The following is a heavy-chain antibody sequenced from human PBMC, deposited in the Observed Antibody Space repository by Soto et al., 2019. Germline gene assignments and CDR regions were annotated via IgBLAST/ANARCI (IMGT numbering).Heavy chain of an antibody. Sequence: SETLSLTCTVSGGSISSSSYYWGWIRQPPGKGLEWIGSIYYSGSTYYNPSLKSRVTISVDTSKNQFSLKLSSVTAADTAVYYCARHPGGTMVRGVIPYYYYYYMDVWGKGTTVTVSS. CDR3: ARHPGGTMVRGVIPYYYYYYMDV. J-gene: IGHJ6*03. V-gene: IGHV4-39*01. CDR2: IYYSGST. CDR1: GGSISSSSYY. D-gene: IGHD3-10*01.